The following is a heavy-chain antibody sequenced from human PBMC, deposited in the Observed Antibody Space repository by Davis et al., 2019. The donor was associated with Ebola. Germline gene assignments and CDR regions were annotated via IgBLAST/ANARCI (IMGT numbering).Heavy chain of an antibody. J-gene: IGHJ1*01. D-gene: IGHD1-26*01. V-gene: IGHV4-4*02. CDR2: IYHSGST. CDR1: GGSISSSNW. CDR3: ARHEEWGLQELPGEYFQH. Sequence: PSETLSLTCAVSGGSISSSNWWSWVRQPPGKGLEWIGEIYHSGSTNYNPSLKSRVTISVDKSKNQFSLKLSSVTAADTAVYYCARHEEWGLQELPGEYFQHWGQGTLVTVSS.